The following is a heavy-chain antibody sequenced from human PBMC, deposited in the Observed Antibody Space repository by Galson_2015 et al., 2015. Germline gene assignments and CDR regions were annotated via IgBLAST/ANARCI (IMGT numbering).Heavy chain of an antibody. J-gene: IGHJ4*02. CDR1: GFTFSNYG. D-gene: IGHD4-17*01. CDR2: ISYDGSNN. Sequence: SLRLSCAASGFTFSNYGMHWVRQAPGKGLEWVAVISYDGSNNYYADSVKGRFTISRDNSKNTLYLQMNSLRAEDTAVYYCATAPVTNHEDYWGQGTLVTVSS. CDR3: ATAPVTNHEDY. V-gene: IGHV3-30*03.